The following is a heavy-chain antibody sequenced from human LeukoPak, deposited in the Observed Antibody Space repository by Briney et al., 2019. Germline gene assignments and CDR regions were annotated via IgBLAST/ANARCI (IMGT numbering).Heavy chain of an antibody. CDR1: GGSISSSNW. CDR3: ARAYVDTAMVGFDY. D-gene: IGHD5-18*01. V-gene: IGHV4-4*02. CDR2: IYHSGST. J-gene: IGHJ4*02. Sequence: PSGTLSLTCAVSGGSISSSNWRSWVRPPPGKGLEWIGEIYHSGSTNYNPSLKSRVTISVDKSKNQFSLKLSSVTAADTAVYYCARAYVDTAMVGFDYWGQGTLVTVSS.